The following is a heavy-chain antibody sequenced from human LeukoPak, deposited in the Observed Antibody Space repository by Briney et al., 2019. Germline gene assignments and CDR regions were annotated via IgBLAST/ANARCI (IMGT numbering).Heavy chain of an antibody. CDR2: IPYDGSNK. V-gene: IGHV3-30*18. CDR1: GFTFSTYG. J-gene: IGHJ4*02. Sequence: GGSLRLSCAASGFTFSTYGIHWVRQAPGKGLGWVALIPYDGSNKYYADSVKGRFTISRDNSKNTLYLQMNSLRTEDTAVYYCAEDGDYYYDSSGSSRSHLFDYWGQGALVTVSS. D-gene: IGHD3-22*01. CDR3: AEDGDYYYDSSGSSRSHLFDY.